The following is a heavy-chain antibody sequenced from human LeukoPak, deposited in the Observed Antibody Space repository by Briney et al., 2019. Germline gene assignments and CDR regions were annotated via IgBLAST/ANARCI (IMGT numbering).Heavy chain of an antibody. CDR3: AREDDWNYEDY. CDR2: INQDGSEK. V-gene: IGHV3-7*01. J-gene: IGHJ4*02. CDR1: GFTFSNIW. Sequence: GGPLSPSCAASGFTFSNIWLSWVRQAQGKGLEWVANINQDGSEKYYVNSVKGRFTISRDNAKNSLYLQMNSLRAEDTAIYYCAREDDWNYEDYWGQGTLVTVSS. D-gene: IGHD1-7*01.